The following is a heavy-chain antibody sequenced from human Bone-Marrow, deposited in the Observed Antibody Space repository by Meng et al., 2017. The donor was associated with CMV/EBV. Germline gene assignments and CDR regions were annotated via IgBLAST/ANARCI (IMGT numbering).Heavy chain of an antibody. J-gene: IGHJ4*02. CDR1: GGSISSSNW. CDR2: IYHSGST. CDR3: AAWGSGYYPFDY. D-gene: IGHD3-22*01. Sequence: CAVSGGSISSSNWWSWVRQPPGKGLEWIGEIYHSGSTNYNPSLKSRVTISVDKSKNQFALKLSSVTAADTAVYYCAAWGSGYYPFDYWGQGTLVTVSS. V-gene: IGHV4-4*02.